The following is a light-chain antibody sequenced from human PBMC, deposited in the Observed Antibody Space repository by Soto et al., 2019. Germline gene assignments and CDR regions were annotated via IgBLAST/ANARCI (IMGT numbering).Light chain of an antibody. CDR1: EGISNH. V-gene: IGKV1-27*01. Sequence: DIQMTQSPSSLSASAGDRVTITCRAGEGISNHLAWYQQKPGKVPKLLIYNASTLQSGVPSRFSGGGSGTEFTLTISSLQPEDVATYYCQEYISYPRTFGQGTKVDIK. J-gene: IGKJ1*01. CDR2: NAS. CDR3: QEYISYPRT.